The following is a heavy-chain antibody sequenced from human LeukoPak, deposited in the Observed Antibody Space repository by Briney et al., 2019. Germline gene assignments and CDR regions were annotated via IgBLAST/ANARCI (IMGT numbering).Heavy chain of an antibody. CDR2: ISRSGVAT. J-gene: IGHJ6*04. CDR3: AELGITMIGGV. D-gene: IGHD3-10*02. CDR1: GFTFTSFA. Sequence: GGTLRLSCAASGFTFTSFAMSWVRQAPGKGLEWVSTISRSGVATYYANSVKGRFTISRDNSKNTVYLQMNSLRAEDTAVYYCAELGITMIGGVWGKGTTVTISS. V-gene: IGHV3-23*01.